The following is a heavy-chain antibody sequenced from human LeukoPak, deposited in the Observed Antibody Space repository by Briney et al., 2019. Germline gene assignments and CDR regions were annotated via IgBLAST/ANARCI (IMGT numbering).Heavy chain of an antibody. J-gene: IGHJ3*02. Sequence: KPGRSLRLSCAASGFTFSSYGMYWVRQAPGKGLDWVAVISYDGSDKYYADSVKGRFTISRDNSKNTLYLQMNSLRAEDTAVYYCAKDRSTYYYDSSGYYPDAFDIWGQGTMVTVPS. CDR3: AKDRSTYYYDSSGYYPDAFDI. D-gene: IGHD3-22*01. CDR2: ISYDGSDK. CDR1: GFTFSSYG. V-gene: IGHV3-30*18.